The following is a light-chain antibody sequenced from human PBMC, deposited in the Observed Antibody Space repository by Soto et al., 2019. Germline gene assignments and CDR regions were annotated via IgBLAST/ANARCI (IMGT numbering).Light chain of an antibody. J-gene: IGKJ4*01. V-gene: IGKV1-13*02. Sequence: AIHLTQSPSSLSASVGDRVTITCRPSQAVPNALAWYQQKPGKPPKLLIYGESTLHSGVPSRFSGRESGTHFTLTIGSLQPEDFATYYCQQVKTYPRTFGGGTKVDIK. CDR1: QAVPNA. CDR2: GES. CDR3: QQVKTYPRT.